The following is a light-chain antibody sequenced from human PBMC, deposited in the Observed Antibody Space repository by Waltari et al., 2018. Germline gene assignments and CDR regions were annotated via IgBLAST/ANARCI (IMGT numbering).Light chain of an antibody. CDR3: SSYTSSSTVV. J-gene: IGLJ3*02. V-gene: IGLV2-14*01. CDR1: SSDVGGCNY. CDR2: DVS. Sequence: QSALTQPASVSGSPGQSITISCTGTSSDVGGCNYVTWYQQHPGKAPKLMFYDVSKRPSGFSNRCSGSKSGNTASLTISGLQTEDEADYFCSSYTSSSTVVFGGGTRLTVL.